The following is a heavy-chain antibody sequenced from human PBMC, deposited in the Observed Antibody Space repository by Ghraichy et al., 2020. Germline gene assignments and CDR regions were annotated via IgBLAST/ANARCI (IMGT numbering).Heavy chain of an antibody. D-gene: IGHD4-23*01. V-gene: IGHV3-21*01. CDR1: GFTFSSYS. CDR2: ISSSSSYI. Sequence: GSLRLSCAASGFTFSSYSMNWVRQAPGKGLEWVSSISSSSSYIYYADSVKGRFTISRDNAKNSLYLQMNSLRAEDTAVYYCARDPDYGGTGVNFDYWGQGTLVTVSS. CDR3: ARDPDYGGTGVNFDY. J-gene: IGHJ4*02.